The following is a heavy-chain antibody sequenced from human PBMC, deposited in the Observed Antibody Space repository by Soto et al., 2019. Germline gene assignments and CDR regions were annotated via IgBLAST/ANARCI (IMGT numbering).Heavy chain of an antibody. V-gene: IGHV4-39*07. D-gene: IGHD4-17*01. CDR3: ASYYGDHPFDY. J-gene: IGHJ4*02. CDR1: GGSISSSIYY. Sequence: SETLSLTCTVSGGSISSSIYYWGWIRQPPGKGLEWIGSIYYSGSTNYNPSLKSRVTISVDTSKNQFSLKLSSVTAADTAVYYCASYYGDHPFDYWGQGTLVTVSS. CDR2: IYYSGST.